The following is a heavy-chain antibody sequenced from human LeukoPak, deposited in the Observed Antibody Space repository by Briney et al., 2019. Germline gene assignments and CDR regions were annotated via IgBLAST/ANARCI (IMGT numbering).Heavy chain of an antibody. CDR1: GYTFTSYA. J-gene: IGHJ4*02. D-gene: IGHD2-15*01. Sequence: ASVKVSCKASGYTFTSYAMNWVRQAPGQGLEWMGWINTNTGNPTYAQGFTGRFVFSLDTSVSTAYLQISSLKAEDTAVYYCARGGGGYCSGGSCYSFLMPTSWGQGTLVTVSS. V-gene: IGHV7-4-1*02. CDR3: ARGGGGYCSGGSCYSFLMPTS. CDR2: INTNTGNP.